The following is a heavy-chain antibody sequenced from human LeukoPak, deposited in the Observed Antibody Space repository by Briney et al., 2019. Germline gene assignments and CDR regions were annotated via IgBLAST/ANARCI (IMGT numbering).Heavy chain of an antibody. Sequence: PSETLSLTCTLSVGSISSYYWSWIPQPPGKGLEWSGYIYYSGSTNYNPSLKSRVTISVDTSKNQFSLKLSSVTAADTAVYYCARHAPYSSSRDDAFDIWGQGTMVTVSS. J-gene: IGHJ3*02. V-gene: IGHV4-59*08. CDR3: ARHAPYSSSRDDAFDI. CDR1: VGSISSYY. D-gene: IGHD6-13*01. CDR2: IYYSGST.